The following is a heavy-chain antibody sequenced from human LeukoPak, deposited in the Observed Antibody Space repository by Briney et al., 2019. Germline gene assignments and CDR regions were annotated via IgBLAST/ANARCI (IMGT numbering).Heavy chain of an antibody. V-gene: IGHV4-39*07. J-gene: IGHJ6*02. Sequence: SETLSLTCTVSGGSISSSSYYWGWIRQPPGKGLEWIGSIYYGGSTYYNPSLKSRVTISVDTSKNQFSLKLSSVTAADTAVYCCARVDGDGYNFYWGQGTTVTVSS. CDR1: GGSISSSSYY. CDR2: IYYGGST. D-gene: IGHD5-24*01. CDR3: ARVDGDGYNFY.